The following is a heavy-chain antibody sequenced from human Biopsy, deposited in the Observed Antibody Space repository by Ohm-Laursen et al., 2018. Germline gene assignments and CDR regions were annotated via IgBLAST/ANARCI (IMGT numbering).Heavy chain of an antibody. V-gene: IGHV3-9*01. CDR1: DFTFDDYA. CDR3: VKDIRRYFYGMDV. D-gene: IGHD3-10*01. Sequence: SLRPSCAASDFTFDDYAMSWVRQRPGKGLEWVSGITWNSGHIAYADSVKGRFTISRDNAKNVLWLQMNSLRVDDTAMYYCVKDIRRYFYGMDVWGQGTTVTVS. CDR2: ITWNSGHI. J-gene: IGHJ6*02.